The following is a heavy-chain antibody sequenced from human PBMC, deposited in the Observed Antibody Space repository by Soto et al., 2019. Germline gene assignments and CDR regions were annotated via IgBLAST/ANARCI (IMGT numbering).Heavy chain of an antibody. Sequence: PSETLSLTCALSGAPITWGDYSWNWIRQPPGKGLEWIGYIFHGGSTYYNPSLSSRVTISVDRSRTQFSLKMSSVTAADTAVYYCARGRVVVPAAVMFNCLDPWGQGALVTVSS. CDR2: IFHGGST. V-gene: IGHV4-30-2*01. CDR1: GAPITWGDYS. D-gene: IGHD2-2*01. CDR3: ARGRVVVPAAVMFNCLDP. J-gene: IGHJ5*02.